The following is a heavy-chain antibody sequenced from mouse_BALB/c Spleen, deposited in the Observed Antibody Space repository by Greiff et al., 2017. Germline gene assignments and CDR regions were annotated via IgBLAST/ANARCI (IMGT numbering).Heavy chain of an antibody. J-gene: IGHJ1*01. CDR3: TRREIYYYGSSYDWYFDV. CDR2: IYPGNSDT. V-gene: IGHV1-5*01. D-gene: IGHD1-1*01. CDR1: GYTFTSYW. Sequence: VQLQQSGTVLARPGASVKMSCKASGYTFTSYWMHWVKQRPGQGLEWIGAIYPGNSDTSYNQKFKGKAKLTAVTSTSTAYMELSSLTNEDSAVYYCTRREIYYYGSSYDWYFDVWGAGTTVTVSS.